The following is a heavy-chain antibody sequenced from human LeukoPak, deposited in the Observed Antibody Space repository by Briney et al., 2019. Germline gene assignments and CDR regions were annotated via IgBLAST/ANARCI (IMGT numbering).Heavy chain of an antibody. J-gene: IGHJ4*02. D-gene: IGHD3-22*01. CDR3: AKDYDSSGYFPGWGY. CDR1: GFTFSSYA. Sequence: GRSLRLSCAASGFTFSSYAMSSVRQAPGKWLESVSAISGSGGSTYYADSVKGRFTISRDNSKNTLYLQMNSLRAEDTAVYYCAKDYDSSGYFPGWGYWGQGTLVTVSS. CDR2: ISGSGGST. V-gene: IGHV3-23*01.